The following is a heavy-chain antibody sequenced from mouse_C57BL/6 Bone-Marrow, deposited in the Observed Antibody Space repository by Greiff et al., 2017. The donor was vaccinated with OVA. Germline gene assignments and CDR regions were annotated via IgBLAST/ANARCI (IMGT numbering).Heavy chain of an antibody. J-gene: IGHJ4*01. CDR3: ARDGSPAMDY. Sequence: EVKLVESEGGLVQPGSSMKLSCTASGFTFSDYYMAWVRQVPEKGLEWVANINYDGSSTYYLDSLKSRFIISRDNAKNILYLQMSSLKSEDTATYYCARDGSPAMDYWGQGTSVTVSS. V-gene: IGHV5-16*01. D-gene: IGHD2-2*01. CDR1: GFTFSDYY. CDR2: INYDGSST.